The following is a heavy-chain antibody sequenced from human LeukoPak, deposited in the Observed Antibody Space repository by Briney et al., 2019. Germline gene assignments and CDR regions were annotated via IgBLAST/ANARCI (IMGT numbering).Heavy chain of an antibody. J-gene: IGHJ4*02. Sequence: ASETLSLTCTVSGGSISSSSYYWGWIRQPPGKGLEWIGSIYYRGSTYYNPSLKSRVTISVDTSKNQFSLKLSSVTAADTAVYYCARTMVRGVLDYWGQGTLVTVSS. CDR3: ARTMVRGVLDY. V-gene: IGHV4-39*01. D-gene: IGHD3-10*01. CDR2: IYYRGST. CDR1: GGSISSSSYY.